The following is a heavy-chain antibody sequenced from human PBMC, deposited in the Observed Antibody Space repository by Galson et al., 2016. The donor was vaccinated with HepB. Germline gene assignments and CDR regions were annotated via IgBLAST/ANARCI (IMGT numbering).Heavy chain of an antibody. V-gene: IGHV4-61*05. J-gene: IGHJ4*02. D-gene: IGHD3-22*01. CDR3: ARLKDAIVVVMFDY. CDR1: GGSISTNSYY. Sequence: SETLSLTCTVSGGSISTNSYYWGWIRQPPGKALEWIGYIYSSGSTNYNPSLSSRIAMSVDTSMNQFSLILRSVTAADTAVYYCARLKDAIVVVMFDYWGQGTLVTVSS. CDR2: IYSSGST.